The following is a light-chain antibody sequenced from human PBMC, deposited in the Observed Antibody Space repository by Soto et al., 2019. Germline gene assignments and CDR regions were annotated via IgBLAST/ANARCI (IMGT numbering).Light chain of an antibody. V-gene: IGKV1-6*01. Sequence: IPMTQSPSSLSASVGDRVTITCRASQGVRNDVDWYQQKPGQAPKVLIYAASSLPSGVPPRFSGSGSGTDFTLTISRLQPEDSATYYCLQGYHYPWTFGQGTKVEIK. CDR2: AAS. J-gene: IGKJ1*01. CDR3: LQGYHYPWT. CDR1: QGVRND.